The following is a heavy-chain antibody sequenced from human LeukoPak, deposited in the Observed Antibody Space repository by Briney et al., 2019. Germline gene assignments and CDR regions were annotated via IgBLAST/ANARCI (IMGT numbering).Heavy chain of an antibody. CDR1: GFTFRTYG. D-gene: IGHD6-19*01. CDR2: ITYDGREK. CDR3: ARDLTPGIAVAAVY. J-gene: IGHJ4*02. Sequence: GGSLRLSCAASGFTFRTYGMHWVRQAPGKGLEWVAIITYDGREKYYADSVKGRFTISRDNSKNTLYLQMNSLRPEDTAIYYCARDLTPGIAVAAVYWGQGTLVTVSS. V-gene: IGHV3-30*03.